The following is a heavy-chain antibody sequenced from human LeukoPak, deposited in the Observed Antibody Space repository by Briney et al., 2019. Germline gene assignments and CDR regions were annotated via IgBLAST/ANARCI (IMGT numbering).Heavy chain of an antibody. D-gene: IGHD4-17*01. V-gene: IGHV3-23*01. J-gene: IGHJ4*02. CDR3: AKAYGNDYGDSGGGH. CDR2: ISGSGGST. CDR1: GFTFSSYA. Sequence: GSLRPSCAASGFTFSSYAMSWVRQAPGKGLEWVSAISGSGGSTYYADSVKGRFTISRDNSKNTLYLQMNSLRAEDTAVYYCAKAYGNDYGDSGGGHWGQGTLVTVFS.